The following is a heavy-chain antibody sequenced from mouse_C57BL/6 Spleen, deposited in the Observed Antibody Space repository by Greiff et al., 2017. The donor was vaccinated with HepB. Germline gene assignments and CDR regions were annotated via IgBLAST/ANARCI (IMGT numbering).Heavy chain of an antibody. CDR3: ARSYGSSYDYFDY. Sequence: VQMQQPGAELVKPGASVKLSCKASGYTFTSYWMHWVKQRPGRGLEWIGRIDPNSGGTKYNEKFKSKATLTVDKPSSTAYMQLSSLTSEDSAVYYCARSYGSSYDYFDYWGQGTTLTVSS. CDR2: IDPNSGGT. D-gene: IGHD1-1*01. V-gene: IGHV1-72*01. J-gene: IGHJ2*01. CDR1: GYTFTSYW.